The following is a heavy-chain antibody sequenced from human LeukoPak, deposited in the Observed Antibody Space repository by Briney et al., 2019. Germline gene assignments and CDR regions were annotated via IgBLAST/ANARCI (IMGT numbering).Heavy chain of an antibody. V-gene: IGHV1-2*02. D-gene: IGHD3-22*01. CDR1: GYTFTGYY. CDR3: ARSRYYDSSGSDY. Sequence: ASVKVSCKASGYTFTGYYMHWVRQAPGQGLEWMGWINPNSGGTNYAQKFQGRVTMTRDTSISTAYMELSRLRSDDTAVYYCARSRYYDSSGSDYWGQGTLVTVSS. J-gene: IGHJ4*02. CDR2: INPNSGGT.